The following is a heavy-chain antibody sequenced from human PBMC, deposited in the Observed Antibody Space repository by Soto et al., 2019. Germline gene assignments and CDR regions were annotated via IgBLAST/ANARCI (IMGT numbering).Heavy chain of an antibody. CDR3: AKVVRKGSRWQLDY. Sequence: SETLSLTCTVSGGSISSYYGSWIRQPPGKGLEWIGYIYYSGSTNYNPSLKSRVTISVDTSKNQFSLKLSSVTAADTAVYYCAKVVRKGSRWQLDYWGQGTLVTVSS. J-gene: IGHJ4*02. CDR1: GGSISSYY. CDR2: IYYSGST. D-gene: IGHD6-13*01. V-gene: IGHV4-59*08.